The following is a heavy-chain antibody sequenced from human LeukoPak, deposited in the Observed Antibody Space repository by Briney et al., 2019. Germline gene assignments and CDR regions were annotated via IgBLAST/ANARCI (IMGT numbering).Heavy chain of an antibody. J-gene: IGHJ5*02. V-gene: IGHV1-46*01. CDR2: INPSGSDT. CDR3: AGVPPYDILTGYYHENWFDP. D-gene: IGHD3-9*01. Sequence: ASVKVSCKATGYTFTAYYMHWVRQAPGQGLEWMGLINPSGSDTVYAQKFQGRVTMTRDMSTSTAYMELSRLRSDDTAVYYCAGVPPYDILTGYYHENWFDPWGQGTLVTVSS. CDR1: GYTFTAYY.